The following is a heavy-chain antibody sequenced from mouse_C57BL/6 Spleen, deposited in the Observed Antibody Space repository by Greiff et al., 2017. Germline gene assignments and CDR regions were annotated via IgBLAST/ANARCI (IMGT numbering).Heavy chain of an antibody. CDR2: IWRGGST. D-gene: IGHD1-1*01. V-gene: IGHV2-5*01. Sequence: VQLQESGPGLVQPSQSLSITCTVSGFSLTSYGVHWVRQSPGKGLEWLGVIWRGGSTDYNAAFMSRLSITKDNAKSQVFYKMNSLQADDTAIYYCAKNLITTVVATDYAMDYWGQGPSVTVSS. J-gene: IGHJ4*01. CDR1: GFSLTSYG. CDR3: AKNLITTVVATDYAMDY.